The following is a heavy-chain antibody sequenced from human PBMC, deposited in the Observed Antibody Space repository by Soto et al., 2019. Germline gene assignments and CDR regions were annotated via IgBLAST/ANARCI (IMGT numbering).Heavy chain of an antibody. V-gene: IGHV3-15*01. CDR2: IKSKTDGGTT. CDR1: GFTFSNAW. D-gene: IGHD3-22*01. Sequence: GGSLRLSCAASGFTFSNAWMSWVRQAPGKGLEWVGRIKSKTDGGTTDYAAPVKGRFTISRDDSKNTLYLQMNSLKTEDTAVYYCSTDGSFYYDSCGYYYFDYWGQGTLVTVSS. CDR3: STDGSFYYDSCGYYYFDY. J-gene: IGHJ4*02.